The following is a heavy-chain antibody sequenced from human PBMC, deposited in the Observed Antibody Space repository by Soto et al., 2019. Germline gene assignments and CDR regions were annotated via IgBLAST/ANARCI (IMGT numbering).Heavy chain of an antibody. CDR1: GYRFTSYW. Sequence: GESLKISCKGSGYRFTSYWISWVRQMPGKGLEWMGRIDPSNSYTHYSPSFHGHVTISADNSISTAYLQWSNLRASDTAIYYCAFLDTSLDFDFWGQGTLVTVSA. V-gene: IGHV5-10-1*01. D-gene: IGHD3-3*02. J-gene: IGHJ4*02. CDR2: IDPSNSYT. CDR3: AFLDTSLDFDF.